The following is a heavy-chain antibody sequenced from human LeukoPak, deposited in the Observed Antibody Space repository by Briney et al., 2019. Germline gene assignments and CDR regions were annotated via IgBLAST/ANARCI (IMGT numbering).Heavy chain of an antibody. CDR1: GGSFSGYY. V-gene: IGHV4-34*01. CDR3: ARGADYYDSSGQQYFQH. Sequence: SETLSLTCAVYGGSFSGYYWSWIRQPPGKGLEWIGEINHSGSTNYNPSLKSRVTISVDTSKNQFSLKLSSVTAADTAVYYCARGADYYDSSGQQYFQHWGQGTLVTVSS. J-gene: IGHJ1*01. D-gene: IGHD3-22*01. CDR2: INHSGST.